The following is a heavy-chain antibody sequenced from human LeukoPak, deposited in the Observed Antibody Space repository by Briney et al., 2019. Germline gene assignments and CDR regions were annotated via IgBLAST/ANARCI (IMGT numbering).Heavy chain of an antibody. V-gene: IGHV4-31*03. CDR1: GXSISSGGYF. CDR2: IYYTGST. CDR3: ARAARGYLYYFDY. D-gene: IGHD3-22*01. Sequence: SETLSLTCTVSGXSISSGGYFWSWIRQHPGKDLEWIGYIYYTGSTYYNPSLKSRVAMSLDTSKNQFSLKLSSVTAADTAVYYCARAARGYLYYFDYWGQGTLVTVSS. J-gene: IGHJ4*02.